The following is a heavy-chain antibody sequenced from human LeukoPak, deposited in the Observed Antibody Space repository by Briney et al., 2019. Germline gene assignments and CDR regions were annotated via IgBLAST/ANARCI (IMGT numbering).Heavy chain of an antibody. D-gene: IGHD2-21*01. CDR2: INTDGSST. CDR1: GFTFSNYW. V-gene: IGHV3-74*01. Sequence: PAGSLRLSCAASGFTFSNYWVHWGRQAPGKGLVLVSRINTDGSSTDYADSVKGRFTISRDTAKNTLYLQMNSLRAEDTAVYYCARVSQFPGISSDYWGQGSLVTVSS. CDR3: ARVSQFPGISSDY. J-gene: IGHJ4*02.